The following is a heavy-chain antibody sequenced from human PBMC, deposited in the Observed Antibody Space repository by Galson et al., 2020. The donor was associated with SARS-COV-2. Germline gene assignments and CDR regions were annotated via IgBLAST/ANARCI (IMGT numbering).Heavy chain of an antibody. V-gene: IGHV4-4*02. CDR2: IQHSGST. J-gene: IGHJ4*02. CDR3: VRRMVAAARCED. D-gene: IGHD6-6*01. Sequence: SQTLSLTCSVSGDSISSRNWWTWVRQPPGKGLEWIGDIQHSGSTTYSPSLRGRVALSLDTANNQFALRLTAVTAADTDGYYCVRRMVAAARCEDWGQGALVTVSS. CDR1: GDSISSRNW.